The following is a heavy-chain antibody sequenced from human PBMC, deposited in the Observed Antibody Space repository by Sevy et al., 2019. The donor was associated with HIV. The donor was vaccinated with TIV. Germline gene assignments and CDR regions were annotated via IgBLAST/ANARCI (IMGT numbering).Heavy chain of an antibody. CDR3: ARESRETYRYNFFDF. CDR2: ISYDESRK. V-gene: IGHV3-30*04. D-gene: IGHD3-16*02. Sequence: GGSLRLSCAASGFDFSNYALHWVRQAPGKGLEWVAVISYDESRKWYADSVKGRFTPSRDNSKKIVHLQMNSLSAEDTAVYYCARESRETYRYNFFDFWGQGTLVTVSS. CDR1: GFDFSNYA. J-gene: IGHJ4*02.